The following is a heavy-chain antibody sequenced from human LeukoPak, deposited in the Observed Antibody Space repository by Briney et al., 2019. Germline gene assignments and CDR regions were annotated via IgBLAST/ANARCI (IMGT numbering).Heavy chain of an antibody. D-gene: IGHD3-10*01. Sequence: GGSLRLSCAASGFTVSSNYMSWVRQAPGKGLEWVSAISGSGGSTYYADSVKGRFTISRDNSKNTLYLQMNSLRAEDTAVYYCAKDGRGYYGSGNGIDYWGQGTLVTVSS. CDR3: AKDGRGYYGSGNGIDY. CDR2: ISGSGGST. J-gene: IGHJ4*02. CDR1: GFTVSSNY. V-gene: IGHV3-23*01.